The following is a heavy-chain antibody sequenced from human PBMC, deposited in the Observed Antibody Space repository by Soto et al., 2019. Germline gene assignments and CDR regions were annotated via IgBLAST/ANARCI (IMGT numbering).Heavy chain of an antibody. CDR1: GGSISSSSSY. Sequence: PSETLSLTCTVSGGSISSSSSYWGWIRQPPGKGLEWIGSIYYSGSTYYNPSLKSRVNILQDRSKNQFSLNLTSMTAADTAVYYCARLGTPHDIMRGHFDSWGQGTLVTVSS. CDR2: IYYSGST. CDR3: ARLGTPHDIMRGHFDS. D-gene: IGHD3-16*01. J-gene: IGHJ4*02. V-gene: IGHV4-39*01.